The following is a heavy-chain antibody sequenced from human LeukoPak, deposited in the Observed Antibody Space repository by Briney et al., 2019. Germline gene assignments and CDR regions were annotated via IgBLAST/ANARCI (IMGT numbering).Heavy chain of an antibody. CDR3: ASQTMLDAFDI. CDR2: ISYDGSNK. CDR1: GFTFSSYA. Sequence: GRSLRLSCAASGFTFSSYAMHWVRQAPGKGLEWVAVISYDGSNKYYADSVKGRFTISRDNSKNTLYLQMNSLRAEDTAVYYCASQTMLDAFDIWGQGTMVTVSS. D-gene: IGHD3-10*02. V-gene: IGHV3-30*04. J-gene: IGHJ3*02.